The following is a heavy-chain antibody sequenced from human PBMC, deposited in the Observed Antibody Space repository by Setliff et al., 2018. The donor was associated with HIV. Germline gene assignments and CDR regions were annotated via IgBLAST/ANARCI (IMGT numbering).Heavy chain of an antibody. V-gene: IGHV4-38-2*02. J-gene: IGHJ4*02. Sequence: PSETLSLTCSVSGYSISNGYYWGWFRQSPGKGLEWIATIYQTGSIYYNPSLQNRVTLLLDMSKNQFSLKLSCATAADTAVYYCARQAWHSGRNGYFVDYWGQGMLVTVSS. CDR2: IYQTGSI. CDR1: GYSISNGYY. D-gene: IGHD3-22*01. CDR3: ARQAWHSGRNGYFVDY.